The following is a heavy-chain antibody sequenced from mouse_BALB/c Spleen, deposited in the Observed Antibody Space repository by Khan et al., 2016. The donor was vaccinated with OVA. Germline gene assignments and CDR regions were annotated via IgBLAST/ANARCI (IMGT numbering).Heavy chain of an antibody. V-gene: IGHV5-6*01. J-gene: IGHJ4*01. D-gene: IGHD1-2*01. CDR1: GFTFSSYG. CDR3: ARTITTAKGEYYAMDY. Sequence: EVELVESGGDLVKPGGSLKLSCAASGFTFSSYGMSWVRQTPDKRLEWVATISSGGHYTYFPASVRGRFTISRDNAKNTLYLQMSSLKSEDTAMYYCARTITTAKGEYYAMDYWGQGTSVTGSS. CDR2: ISSGGHYT.